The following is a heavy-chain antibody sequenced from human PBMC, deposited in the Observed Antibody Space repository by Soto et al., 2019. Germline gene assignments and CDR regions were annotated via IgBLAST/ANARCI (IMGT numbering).Heavy chain of an antibody. Sequence: QITLKESGPTLVKPTQTLTLTCTFSGFSLTTTAVGVGWIRQPPGKALEWLALIFWDDNKHYSLSLKSRLTTPNDTTKNHVVLTVTNMAPVDTATYASAYGPGSRIGWQYSHTWGQGTLVTVSS. CDR2: IFWDDNK. CDR1: GFSLTTTAVG. J-gene: IGHJ1*01. D-gene: IGHD6-19*01. CDR3: AYGPGSRIGWQYSHT. V-gene: IGHV2-5*02.